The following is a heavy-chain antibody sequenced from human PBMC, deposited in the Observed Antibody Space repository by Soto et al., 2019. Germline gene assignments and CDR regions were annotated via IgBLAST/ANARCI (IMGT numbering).Heavy chain of an antibody. D-gene: IGHD1-1*01. CDR3: AKSEGYSFDI. Sequence: EVQLVESGGGLVQPGGSLRLSCAASGFSLSSHWMSWVRQAPGRGLEWVANIRQDGGEEHYLDSVKGRFTLSRDNAKNSLYLQMNGLRVDDTAVYYCAKSEGYSFDIRGQGTMVTVSS. V-gene: IGHV3-7*01. J-gene: IGHJ3*02. CDR2: IRQDGGEE. CDR1: GFSLSSHW.